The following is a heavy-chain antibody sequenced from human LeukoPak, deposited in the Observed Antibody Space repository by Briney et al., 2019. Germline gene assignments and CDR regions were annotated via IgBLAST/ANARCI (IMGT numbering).Heavy chain of an antibody. Sequence: PGGSLRLSCAASGFAFSTYTMNWVRQAPGKGLEWVADISYDGSNKYYEDSVKGRFTISRDNSKNTLFLQMNSLRTEDTAVYYCAKEAKPWSGGGSFDYWGQGTLVTVSS. V-gene: IGHV3-30*18. CDR2: ISYDGSNK. D-gene: IGHD3-10*01. J-gene: IGHJ4*02. CDR3: AKEAKPWSGGGSFDY. CDR1: GFAFSTYT.